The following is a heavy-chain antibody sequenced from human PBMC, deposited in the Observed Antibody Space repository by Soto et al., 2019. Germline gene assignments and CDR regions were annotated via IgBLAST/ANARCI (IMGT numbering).Heavy chain of an antibody. D-gene: IGHD5-18*01. CDR3: ARDPLWGTAMVLWYFDL. Sequence: GVSMRLSCAASGFTFSSYSVHWVRQATGKGLEWVAVISYDGSNKYYADSVKGRFTISRDNSKNTLYLQMNSLRAEDTAVYYCARDPLWGTAMVLWYFDLWGRGTLVTVSS. CDR2: ISYDGSNK. V-gene: IGHV3-30-3*01. J-gene: IGHJ2*01. CDR1: GFTFSSYS.